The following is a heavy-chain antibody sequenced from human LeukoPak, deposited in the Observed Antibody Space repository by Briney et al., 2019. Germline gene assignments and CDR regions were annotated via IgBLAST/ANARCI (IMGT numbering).Heavy chain of an antibody. V-gene: IGHV3-23*01. Sequence: GGALRLSCAASGFTFSSSAMSWVRQAPGKGLEWVSTISGGGGSTYYADSVKGRFTISRDNSKNTLYLQMNSLRAEDTAVYYCANSMVRGVIIPKFDYWGQRTLVTVSS. CDR1: GFTFSSSA. J-gene: IGHJ4*02. D-gene: IGHD3-10*01. CDR3: ANSMVRGVIIPKFDY. CDR2: ISGGGGST.